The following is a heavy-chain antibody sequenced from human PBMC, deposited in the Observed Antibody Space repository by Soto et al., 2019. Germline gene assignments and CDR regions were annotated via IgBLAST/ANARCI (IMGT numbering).Heavy chain of an antibody. CDR2: ISYDGSNK. CDR3: AKDVAGYFWSGYYPDY. J-gene: IGHJ4*02. Sequence: GGSLRLSCAASGFTFSSYGMHWVRQAPGKGLEWVAVISYDGSNKYYADSVKGRFTISRDNSKNTLYLQMNSLRAEDTAVYYCAKDVAGYFWSGYYPDYWGQGTLVTVSS. V-gene: IGHV3-30*18. CDR1: GFTFSSYG. D-gene: IGHD3-3*01.